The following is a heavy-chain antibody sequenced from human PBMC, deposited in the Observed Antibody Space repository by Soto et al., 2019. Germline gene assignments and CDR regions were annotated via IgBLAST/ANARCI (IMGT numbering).Heavy chain of an antibody. CDR1: GGTFTNYA. CDR3: ARERSVGYCITTTCPTPFYSYAMDV. J-gene: IGHJ6*02. Sequence: GASVKVSCKASGGTFTNYAFSWVRQAPGQGLEWMGGIIPVFGTPDYAQKFQGRVTITADESTRTASMELSSLRSDDTAVYYCARERSVGYCITTTCPTPFYSYAMDVWGQGTTVTVSS. V-gene: IGHV1-69*13. CDR2: IIPVFGTP. D-gene: IGHD2-2*01.